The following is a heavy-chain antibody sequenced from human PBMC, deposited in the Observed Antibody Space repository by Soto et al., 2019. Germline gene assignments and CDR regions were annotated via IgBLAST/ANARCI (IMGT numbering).Heavy chain of an antibody. CDR1: GGSISSSSYY. CDR3: ARRRGDGYNFHY. V-gene: IGHV4-39*01. J-gene: IGHJ4*02. Sequence: SETLALTCTVSGGSISSSSYYWGWIRQPPGKGLEWIGSIYYSGSTYYNPSLKSRVTISVDTSKNQFSLKLSSVTAADTAVYYCARRRGDGYNFHYWGQANLVTVSS. CDR2: IYYSGST. D-gene: IGHD5-12*01.